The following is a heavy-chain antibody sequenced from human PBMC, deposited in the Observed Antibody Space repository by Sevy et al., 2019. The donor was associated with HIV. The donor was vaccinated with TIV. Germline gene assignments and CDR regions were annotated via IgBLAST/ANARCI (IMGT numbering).Heavy chain of an antibody. J-gene: IGHJ3*02. Sequence: GGSLRLSCAASGFTLSSYAMSWVRQAPGKGLEWVSAISGSGGRTYYADSGKGRFTISRDNSKNTLYLQMNSLGAEDTAVYYCSKDPLTGFYTDRENDAFDIWGQGTMVTVSS. CDR1: GFTLSSYA. CDR3: SKDPLTGFYTDRENDAFDI. V-gene: IGHV3-23*01. CDR2: ISGSGGRT. D-gene: IGHD3-9*01.